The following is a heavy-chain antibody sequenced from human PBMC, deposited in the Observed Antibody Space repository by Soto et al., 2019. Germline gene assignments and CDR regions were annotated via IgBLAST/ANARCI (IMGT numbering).Heavy chain of an antibody. Sequence: SETLSLTCTVSGGSISSYYWSWIRQPPGKGLEWIGYIYYSGSTNYNPSLKSRVTISVDTSKNQFSLKLSSVTAADTAMYYCARGRYYYDTKGWFDPWGQGTLVTVSS. J-gene: IGHJ5*02. CDR2: IYYSGST. V-gene: IGHV4-59*01. D-gene: IGHD3-22*01. CDR1: GGSISSYY. CDR3: ARGRYYYDTKGWFDP.